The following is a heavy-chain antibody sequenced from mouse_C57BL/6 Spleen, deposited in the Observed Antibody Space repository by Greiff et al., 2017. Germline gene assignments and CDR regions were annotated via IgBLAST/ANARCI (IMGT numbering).Heavy chain of an antibody. Sequence: QVQLQQPGTELVKPGASVKLSCKASGYTFTSYWMHWVKQRPGQGLEWIGRIDPNSGGTKYNEKFKSKATLTVDKPSSTAYMQLSSLTSEDSAVYYCARDDYGGVYYAMDYWGQGTSVTVSS. D-gene: IGHD2-4*01. CDR1: GYTFTSYW. J-gene: IGHJ4*01. V-gene: IGHV1-72*01. CDR3: ARDDYGGVYYAMDY. CDR2: IDPNSGGT.